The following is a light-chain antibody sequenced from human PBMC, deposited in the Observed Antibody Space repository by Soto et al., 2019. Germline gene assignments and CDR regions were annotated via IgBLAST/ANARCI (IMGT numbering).Light chain of an antibody. CDR3: QQYNNWPPWT. J-gene: IGKJ1*01. CDR2: GAS. Sequence: EVVMTQSPATLSVSPGKRVSLSCRASQSVSTNLAWHQQKPGQAPRLLIYGASTVAAGIPARFSGNGSGTEFTLTISSLQSEDFAVYYCQQYNNWPPWTFGQGTKVEIK. CDR1: QSVSTN. V-gene: IGKV3-15*01.